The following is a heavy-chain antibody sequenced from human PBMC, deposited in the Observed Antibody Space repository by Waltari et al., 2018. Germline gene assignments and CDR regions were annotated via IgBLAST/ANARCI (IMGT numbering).Heavy chain of an antibody. J-gene: IGHJ3*02. CDR2: IYYSGST. V-gene: IGHV4-39*07. Sequence: QLQLQESGPGLVKPSETLSLTCTVSGGSISSSSYYWGWIRQPPGKGLEWIGSIYYSGSTYDNPSLKSRVTISVDTSKNQFSLKLSSVTAADTAVYYCARITYYYDSSGYYYAGAFDIWGQGTMVTVSS. CDR3: ARITYYYDSSGYYYAGAFDI. D-gene: IGHD3-22*01. CDR1: GGSISSSSYY.